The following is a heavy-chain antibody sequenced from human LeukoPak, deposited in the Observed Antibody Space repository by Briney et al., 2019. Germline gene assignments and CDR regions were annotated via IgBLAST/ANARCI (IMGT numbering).Heavy chain of an antibody. CDR1: GYTFTDYF. V-gene: IGHV1-8*02. CDR2: MNPNSGNT. D-gene: IGHD5-24*01. CDR3: ARGLEMATIRYGMDV. J-gene: IGHJ6*04. Sequence: ASVKVSCKASGYTFTDYFMNWVRQATGQGLEWMGWMNPNSGNTGYAQKFQGRVTMTRNTSISTAYMELSSLRSEDTAVYYCARGLEMATIRYGMDVWGKGATVTISS.